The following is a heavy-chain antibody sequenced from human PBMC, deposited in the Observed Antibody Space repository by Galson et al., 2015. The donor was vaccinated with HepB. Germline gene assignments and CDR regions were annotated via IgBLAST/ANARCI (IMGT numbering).Heavy chain of an antibody. CDR1: GGTFSSYA. CDR3: ARDQAGYCSGGSCSIYSEWFDP. V-gene: IGHV1-69*06. Sequence: SVKVSCKASGGTFSSYAISWVRQAPGQGLEWMGGIIPIFGTANYAQKFQGRVTITADKSTSTAYMELSSLRSEDTAVYYCARDQAGYCSGGSCSIYSEWFDPWGQGTLVTVSS. D-gene: IGHD2-15*01. CDR2: IIPIFGTA. J-gene: IGHJ5*02.